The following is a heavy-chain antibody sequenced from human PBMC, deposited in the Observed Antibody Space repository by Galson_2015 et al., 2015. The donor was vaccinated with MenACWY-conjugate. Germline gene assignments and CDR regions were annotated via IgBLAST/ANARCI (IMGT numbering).Heavy chain of an antibody. J-gene: IGHJ4*02. CDR2: ISGSGGST. D-gene: IGHD1-26*01. CDR3: VKRLLKWEPYTLKYYFDY. CDR1: GFTFSSYA. V-gene: IGHV3-23*01. Sequence: SLRLSCAASGFTFSSYAMSWVRQAPGKGLEWVSAISGSGGSTYYADSVKGRFTISRDNSKNTLYLQMNSLRAEDTAVYYCVKRLLKWEPYTLKYYFDYWGQGTLVTVSS.